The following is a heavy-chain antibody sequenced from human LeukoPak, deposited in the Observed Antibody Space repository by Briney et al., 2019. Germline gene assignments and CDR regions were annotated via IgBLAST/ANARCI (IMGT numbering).Heavy chain of an antibody. D-gene: IGHD3-22*01. CDR3: ARDYDSSYYWFDY. J-gene: IGHJ4*02. V-gene: IGHV3-21*01. CDR1: GFTFSSYS. Sequence: GGSLRLSCAASGFTFSSYSMNWVRQALGKGLEWVSSISSSSTYIYYADSVKGRFTISRDNAKNSLYLQMNSLRAEDTAVYYCARDYDSSYYWFDYWGQGTLVTVSS. CDR2: ISSSSTYI.